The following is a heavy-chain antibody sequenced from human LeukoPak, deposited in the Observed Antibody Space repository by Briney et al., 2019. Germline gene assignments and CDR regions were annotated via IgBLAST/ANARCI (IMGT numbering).Heavy chain of an antibody. Sequence: GGSLRLSCAASGFRFSSYGMHWVRQAPGKGLDWVAYIRYDGINEYYADSVKGRFTISRDLPKNTLFLQMNSLRPEDTAVYYCSKDRGVFGVAYSLDYWGQGTLVTVSS. CDR1: GFRFSSYG. CDR2: IRYDGINE. J-gene: IGHJ4*02. D-gene: IGHD3-3*01. CDR3: SKDRGVFGVAYSLDY. V-gene: IGHV3-30*02.